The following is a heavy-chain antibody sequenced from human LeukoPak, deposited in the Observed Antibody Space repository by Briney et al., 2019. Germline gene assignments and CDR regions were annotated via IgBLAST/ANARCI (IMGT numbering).Heavy chain of an antibody. V-gene: IGHV4-59*01. Sequence: PSETLSHTCTVSSGSFRTYYWSWIRQPPGKGLEWIGYIFYNEGTSYNPSLKSRVTISVDTSNNQLSLKVNSVTAADTAMYYCVKSNSRYQPWTLDIWGRGTMVTVSS. J-gene: IGHJ3*02. CDR1: SGSFRTYY. CDR2: IFYNEGT. D-gene: IGHD2-2*01. CDR3: VKSNSRYQPWTLDI.